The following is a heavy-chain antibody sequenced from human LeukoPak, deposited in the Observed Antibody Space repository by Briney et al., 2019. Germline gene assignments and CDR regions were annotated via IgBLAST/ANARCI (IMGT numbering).Heavy chain of an antibody. D-gene: IGHD6-19*01. Sequence: GGSLRLSCAASGFTFSSYGMHWVRQASGKGLEWVAVISYDGSNKYYADSVKGRFTISRDNSKNTLYLQMNSLRAEDTAVYYCAKVAVAGGEIDYWGQGTLVTVSS. CDR1: GFTFSSYG. V-gene: IGHV3-30*18. CDR2: ISYDGSNK. J-gene: IGHJ4*02. CDR3: AKVAVAGGEIDY.